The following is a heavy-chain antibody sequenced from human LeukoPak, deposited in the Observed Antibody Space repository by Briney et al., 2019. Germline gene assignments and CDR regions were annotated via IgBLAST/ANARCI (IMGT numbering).Heavy chain of an antibody. J-gene: IGHJ4*02. CDR2: LSGSGGST. CDR1: GFTFSSYA. CDR3: AKDLFLQGGSEY. V-gene: IGHV3-23*01. D-gene: IGHD3-10*01. Sequence: GGSLRLSCAASGFTFSSYAMSWVRQAPGQGLEWVSALSGSGGSTYYADSVKGRFTISRDNSKNSLYLQMNSLRAEDTAVYYCAKDLFLQGGSEYWGQGTLVTVSS.